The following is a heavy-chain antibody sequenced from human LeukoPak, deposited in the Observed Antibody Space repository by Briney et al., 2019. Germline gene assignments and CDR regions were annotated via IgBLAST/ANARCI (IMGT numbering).Heavy chain of an antibody. CDR2: INPNSGGT. D-gene: IGHD3-22*01. V-gene: IGHV1-2*06. CDR1: GYTFTGYY. J-gene: IGHJ4*02. CDR3: ASIGRLNYYDSSGYYPVDFDY. Sequence: GASVKVSCKASGYTFTGYYMHWVRQAPGQGLEWMGRINPNSGGTNYAQKFHGRVTMTRDTSISTAYMELSRLRSDDTAVYYCASIGRLNYYDSSGYYPVDFDYWGQGTLVTVSS.